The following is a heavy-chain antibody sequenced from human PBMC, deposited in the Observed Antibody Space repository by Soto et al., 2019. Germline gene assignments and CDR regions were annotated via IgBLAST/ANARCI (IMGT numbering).Heavy chain of an antibody. CDR1: GGSISSGDYY. Sequence: SETLSLTCTVSGGSISSGDYYWSWIRQPPGKGLEWIGYIYYSGSTYYNPSLKSRVTISVDTSKYQFSLKLSSVTAADTAVYYCARDGTDFWSGYFPNWFDPWGQGTLVTVS. CDR3: ARDGTDFWSGYFPNWFDP. V-gene: IGHV4-30-4*01. CDR2: IYYSGST. J-gene: IGHJ5*02. D-gene: IGHD3-3*01.